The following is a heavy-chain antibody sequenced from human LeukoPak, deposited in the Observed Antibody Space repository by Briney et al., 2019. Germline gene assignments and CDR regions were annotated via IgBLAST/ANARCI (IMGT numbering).Heavy chain of an antibody. D-gene: IGHD3-22*01. CDR3: ARGFYYFDSSGFFY. V-gene: IGHV4-59*12. Sequence: SETLSLTCTVSGGSISSNYWSWIRQPPGKGLEWIGDINHSGDTNYNPSLKSRVTISVDTSKNQFSLKLTSVTAADTAVYYCARGFYYFDSSGFFYWGQGTLVTVSS. CDR2: INHSGDT. CDR1: GGSISSNY. J-gene: IGHJ4*02.